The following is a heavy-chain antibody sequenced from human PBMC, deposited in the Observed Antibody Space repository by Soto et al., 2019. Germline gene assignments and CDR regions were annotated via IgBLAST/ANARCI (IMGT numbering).Heavy chain of an antibody. CDR2: INHSGST. J-gene: IGHJ4*01. D-gene: IGHD3-22*01. CDR3: AREDRKNYYDSSGYYWGPGY. V-gene: IGHV4-34*01. CDR1: GGSFGGYY. Sequence: SETLSLTCAVYGGSFGGYYWSWIRQPPGKGLEWIGEINHSGSTNYNPSLKSRVTISVDTSKNQFSLKLSSVTAADTAVYYCAREDRKNYYDSSGYYWGPGYWGQGTLVT.